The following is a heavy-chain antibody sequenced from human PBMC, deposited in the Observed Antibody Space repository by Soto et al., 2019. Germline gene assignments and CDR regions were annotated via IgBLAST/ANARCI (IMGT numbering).Heavy chain of an antibody. CDR1: GFTFSSYE. Sequence: GGSLRLSCAASGFTFSSYEMNWVRQAPGKGLEWVSYISSSGSTIYYADSVKGRFTISRDNAKNSLYLQMNSLRAEDTAVYYCARDIGYCSSTSCHNWFDPWGQGTLVTVSS. CDR2: ISSSGSTI. J-gene: IGHJ5*02. V-gene: IGHV3-48*03. CDR3: ARDIGYCSSTSCHNWFDP. D-gene: IGHD2-2*01.